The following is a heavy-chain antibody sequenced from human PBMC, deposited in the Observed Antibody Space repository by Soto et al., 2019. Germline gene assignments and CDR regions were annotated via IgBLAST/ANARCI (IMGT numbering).Heavy chain of an antibody. V-gene: IGHV4-39*05. CDR2: IYYSGST. Sequence: TSETPSLPCTVPGGSLSSSSYYLGWIRQPPGKGLEWIESIYYSGSTYYNPSLKSRVTISVGTSKNQFSLKLSSVTAADTAVYYCEAIAADFFYYYGMDVWGQGTTVTVSS. CDR3: EAIAADFFYYYGMDV. J-gene: IGHJ6*02. CDR1: GGSLSSSSYY. D-gene: IGHD6-13*01.